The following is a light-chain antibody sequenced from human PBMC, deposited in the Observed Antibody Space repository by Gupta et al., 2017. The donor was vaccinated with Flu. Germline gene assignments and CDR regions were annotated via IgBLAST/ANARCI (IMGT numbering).Light chain of an antibody. CDR1: QSVSSSY. V-gene: IGKV3-20*01. CDR2: GAS. CDR3: QQYGTSPPLT. Sequence: EIVLTQSPGTLSLSPGQRATLSCRASQSVSSSYLAWYQQKPGQAPRLLIYGASSRATGIPDRFSGSGSGTDFTLTISSLEPEDFAVYCCQQYGTSPPLTFGGGTKVELK. J-gene: IGKJ4*01.